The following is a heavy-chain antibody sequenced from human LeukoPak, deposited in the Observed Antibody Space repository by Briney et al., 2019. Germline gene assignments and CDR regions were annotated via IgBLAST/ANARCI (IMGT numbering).Heavy chain of an antibody. CDR3: AREKVGAMAFDI. CDR2: INPSGGST. J-gene: IGHJ3*02. CDR1: GYTFTSYY. D-gene: IGHD1-26*01. Sequence: GASVKVSCKASGYTFTSYYMHWVRQAPGHGLEWIGIINPSGGSTSYAQKFQGRVTMTRDTSTSTVYMELSSLRSEDTAVYYCAREKVGAMAFDIWGQGTMVTVSS. V-gene: IGHV1-46*01.